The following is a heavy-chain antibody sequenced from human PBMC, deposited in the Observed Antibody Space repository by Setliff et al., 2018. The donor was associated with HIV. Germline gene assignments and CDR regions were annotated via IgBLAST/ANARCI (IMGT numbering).Heavy chain of an antibody. Sequence: SETLSLTCTVSGHSITSDYQWGWIRQPPGKGLEWIGSIYSSGSTNYNPSLKSRVTISVDTSKNQFSLRLTSVTAADTATYYCARLSEKTYYNFWTGSAPGWFDPWGQGSLVTVSS. CDR2: IYSSGST. J-gene: IGHJ5*02. V-gene: IGHV4-38-2*02. CDR1: GHSITSDYQ. D-gene: IGHD3-3*01. CDR3: ARLSEKTYYNFWTGSAPGWFDP.